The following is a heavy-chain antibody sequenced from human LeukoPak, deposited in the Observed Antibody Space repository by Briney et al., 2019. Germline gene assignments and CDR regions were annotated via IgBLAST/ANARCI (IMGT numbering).Heavy chain of an antibody. J-gene: IGHJ5*02. V-gene: IGHV3-11*01. CDR2: ISSSGSTI. CDR1: GFTFSDYY. D-gene: IGHD1-1*01. Sequence: KAGGSLRLSCAASGFTFSDYYMSWFRQAPGKGLEWVSYISSSGSTIYYADSVKGRFTISRDNAKNSLYLQMNSLRAEDTAVYYCARDGARLERYEDNCCDPWGQGTLVTVSS. CDR3: ARDGARLERYEDNCCDP.